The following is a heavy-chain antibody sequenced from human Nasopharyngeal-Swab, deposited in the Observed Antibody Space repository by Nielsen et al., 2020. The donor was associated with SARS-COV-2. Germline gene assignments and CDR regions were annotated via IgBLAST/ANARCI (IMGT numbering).Heavy chain of an antibody. J-gene: IGHJ4*02. D-gene: IGHD6-19*01. V-gene: IGHV1-18*03. CDR2: ISPYNGNR. CDR3: ARGGYSGGPAYFDY. CDR1: GYTFTNYG. Sequence: ASVKVSCKVSGYTFTNYGINWVRQAPGQGLEWLGWISPYNGNRNYAEKVLGRVTMTTDTSTSTAYMELKSLRSDDMGVYYCARGGYSGGPAYFDYWGQGTLVTVSS.